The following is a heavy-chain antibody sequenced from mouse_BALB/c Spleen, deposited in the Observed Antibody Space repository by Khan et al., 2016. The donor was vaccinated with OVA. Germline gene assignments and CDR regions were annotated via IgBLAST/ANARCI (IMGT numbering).Heavy chain of an antibody. Sequence: QIQLVQSGPELKKPGETVKISCKASGYTFTNYGMNWVKQAPGKGLKWMGWINTYTGEPTYADDFKGRFAFSLETSASSAYLQINNLKNEDTATYFCARGGRRAMDYWGQGTSVTVSS. CDR2: INTYTGEP. D-gene: IGHD3-3*01. J-gene: IGHJ4*01. V-gene: IGHV9-3-1*01. CDR1: GYTFTNYG. CDR3: ARGGRRAMDY.